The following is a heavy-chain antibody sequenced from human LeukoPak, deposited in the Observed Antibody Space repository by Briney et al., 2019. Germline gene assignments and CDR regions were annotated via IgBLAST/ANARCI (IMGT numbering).Heavy chain of an antibody. D-gene: IGHD2-15*01. CDR1: GFTFSSYG. V-gene: IGHV3-33*01. CDR2: MYYDGISK. J-gene: IGHJ4*02. CDR3: ARDLYCSGGSCLYFDY. Sequence: GGSLRLSCAATGFTFSSYGMHWVRQAPGKGLEWVAVMYYDGISKYYADSVKGRFTISRDNSMNTLYLQMNSLRAEDTAVYFCARDLYCSGGSCLYFDYWGQGTLVTVSS.